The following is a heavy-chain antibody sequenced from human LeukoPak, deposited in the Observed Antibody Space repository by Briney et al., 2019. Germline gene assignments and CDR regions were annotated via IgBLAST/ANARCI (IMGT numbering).Heavy chain of an antibody. CDR3: ARVHQDY. CDR1: GGSVSRSSYY. V-gene: IGHV4-39*07. Sequence: SETLSLTCSVSGGSVSRSSYYWGWIRQPPGKGLEWIGEINHSGSTNYNPSLKSRVTISVDTSKNQFSLKLSSVTAADTAVYYCARVHQDYWGQGTLVTVSS. J-gene: IGHJ4*02. CDR2: INHSGST.